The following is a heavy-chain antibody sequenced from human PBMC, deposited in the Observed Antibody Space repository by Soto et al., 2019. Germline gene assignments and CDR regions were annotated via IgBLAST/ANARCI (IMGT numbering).Heavy chain of an antibody. J-gene: IGHJ4*02. V-gene: IGHV3-21*01. Sequence: VGSLRLSCAASGFTFSSYSMNWVRQAPGKGLEWVSSISSSSSYIYYADSVKGRFTISRDNAKNSLCLQMNSLRAEDTAVYYCARSRRRDGYNLTPDYWGQGTLVTVSS. CDR3: ARSRRRDGYNLTPDY. D-gene: IGHD5-12*01. CDR1: GFTFSSYS. CDR2: ISSSSSYI.